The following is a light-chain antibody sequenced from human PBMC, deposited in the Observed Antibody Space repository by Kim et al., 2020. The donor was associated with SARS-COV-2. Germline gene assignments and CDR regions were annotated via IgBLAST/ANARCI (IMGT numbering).Light chain of an antibody. CDR2: SNT. V-gene: IGLV1-44*01. Sequence: QSVLTQSPSASGTPGQRVTISCSGSNSNIGSGTVSWYQQFPGTAPKLLIYSNTQRPSRVPDRVSGSKSGTSASLAISGLQPDDEATYYCSAWDDGVDGWIFGGGTQLTVL. J-gene: IGLJ2*01. CDR1: NSNIGSGT. CDR3: SAWDDGVDGWI.